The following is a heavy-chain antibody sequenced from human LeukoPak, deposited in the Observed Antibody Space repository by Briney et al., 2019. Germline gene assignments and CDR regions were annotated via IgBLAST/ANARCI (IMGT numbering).Heavy chain of an antibody. Sequence: ASVKVSCKAPAHTFVDHYVHWVRQAPGQGLEWMGWFHPSSGSAGYAQKFQGRVIMTRDTSISTAYMQLTRLRFDDTAVYYCAIKKIHGNPFDYWGQGTLVTVSS. CDR1: AHTFVDHY. J-gene: IGHJ4*02. V-gene: IGHV1-2*02. CDR3: AIKKIHGNPFDY. CDR2: FHPSSGSA.